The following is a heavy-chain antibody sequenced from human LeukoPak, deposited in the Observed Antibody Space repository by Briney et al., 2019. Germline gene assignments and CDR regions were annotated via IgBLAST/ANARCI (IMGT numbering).Heavy chain of an antibody. CDR3: ARSPDGFDY. CDR1: GFTFSNYW. CDR2: IKQDGSEK. D-gene: IGHD5-24*01. Sequence: PGGSLRLSCVVSGFTFSNYWMSWVRQAPGKGLEWVANIKQDGSEKFYVDSVKGRFTISRDNAKNSLYLQMNSLRVEDTAVYYCARSPDGFDYWGQGTLVTVSS. V-gene: IGHV3-7*03. J-gene: IGHJ4*02.